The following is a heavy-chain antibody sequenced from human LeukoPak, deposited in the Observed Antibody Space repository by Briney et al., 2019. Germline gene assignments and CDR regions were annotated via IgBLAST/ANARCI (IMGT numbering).Heavy chain of an antibody. CDR2: IYPGDSDT. CDR3: ARPNYDFWSGYYPY. J-gene: IGHJ4*02. D-gene: IGHD3-3*01. Sequence: GESLKISCKGSGYSFTSYWIGRVRQMPGKGLECMGIIYPGDSDTRYSPSFQGQVTISADKSISTAYLQWSSLKASDTAMYYCARPNYDFWSGYYPYWGQGTLVTVSS. V-gene: IGHV5-51*01. CDR1: GYSFTSYW.